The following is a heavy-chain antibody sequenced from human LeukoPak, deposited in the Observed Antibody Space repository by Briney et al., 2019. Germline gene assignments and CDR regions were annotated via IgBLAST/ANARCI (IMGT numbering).Heavy chain of an antibody. V-gene: IGHV1-18*01. CDR1: GYSFAGYG. CDR3: ARESFIAAAGTGHDAFDI. Sequence: GASVKVSCKASGYSFAGYGISWVRQAPGQGLEWIGWISTYSGNTNYAHNLQGRITVTTETSTSTAYMELRSLRSDDTAVYYCARESFIAAAGTGHDAFDIWGQGTMVTVSS. CDR2: ISTYSGNT. J-gene: IGHJ3*02. D-gene: IGHD6-13*01.